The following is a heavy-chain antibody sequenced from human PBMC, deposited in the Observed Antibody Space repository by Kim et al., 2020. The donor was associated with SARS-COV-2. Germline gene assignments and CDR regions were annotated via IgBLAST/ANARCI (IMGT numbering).Heavy chain of an antibody. CDR2: INQDGSES. CDR1: GFTFSHDW. D-gene: IGHD3-10*01. J-gene: IGHJ4*02. V-gene: IGHV3-7*01. CDR3: ARSVLGDNY. Sequence: LSLTCAASGFTFSHDWMTWVRQAPGKGLEWVANINQDGSESYYVDSVKGRFTISRDNAKNSLYLQMNSLRVEDTAVYYCARSVLGDNYWGQGTLVSV.